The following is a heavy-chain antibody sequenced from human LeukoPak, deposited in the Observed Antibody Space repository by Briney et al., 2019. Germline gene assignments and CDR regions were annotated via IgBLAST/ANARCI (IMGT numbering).Heavy chain of an antibody. V-gene: IGHV1-2*02. D-gene: IGHD4-4*01. Sequence: ASVKVSCKTSGYTFIGYYMHWLRQAPGQGPEWMGWINPNSGGTNYAQKFQGRVTMTRDTSISTAYMELSRLRSDDTAVYYCARSNYSPYNWFDPWGQGTLVTVSS. CDR1: GYTFIGYY. CDR3: ARSNYSPYNWFDP. CDR2: INPNSGGT. J-gene: IGHJ5*02.